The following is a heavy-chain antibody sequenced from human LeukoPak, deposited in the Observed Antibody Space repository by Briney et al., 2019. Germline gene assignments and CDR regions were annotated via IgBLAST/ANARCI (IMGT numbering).Heavy chain of an antibody. J-gene: IGHJ5*02. V-gene: IGHV4-4*07. D-gene: IGHD3-10*01. CDR1: GGSISNLY. Sequence: PSGTLCLTCSASGGSISNLYLSWIRQPAGKGLEWIGRIYVSGRIDYNPSLSSRVTMSVDTSNNQLPLRVRSVTAADTGVYYCARDSGTTGEVKFDPWGQGTLVTVSS. CDR3: ARDSGTTGEVKFDP. CDR2: IYVSGRI.